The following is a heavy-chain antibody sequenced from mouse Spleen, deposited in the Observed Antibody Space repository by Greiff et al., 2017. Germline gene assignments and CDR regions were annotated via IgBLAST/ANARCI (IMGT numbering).Heavy chain of an antibody. J-gene: IGHJ3*01. V-gene: IGHV1-15*01. CDR1: GYTFTDYE. Sequence: VQLQQSGAELVRPGASVTLSCKASGYTFTDYEMHWVKQTPVHGLEWIGAIDPETGGTAYNQKFKGKAILTANKSSSTAYMELRSLTSEDSAVYYCTRAPAYWGQGTLVTVSA. CDR2: IDPETGGT. CDR3: TRAPAY.